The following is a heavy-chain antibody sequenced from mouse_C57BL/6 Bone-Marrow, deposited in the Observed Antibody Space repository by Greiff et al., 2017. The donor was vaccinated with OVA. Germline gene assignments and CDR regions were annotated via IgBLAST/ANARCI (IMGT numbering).Heavy chain of an antibody. V-gene: IGHV1-82*01. CDR3: ARLGYYGSYFDY. CDR1: GYAFSSSW. CDR2: IYPGDGDT. J-gene: IGHJ2*01. Sequence: QVQLQQSGPELVKPGASVKISCKASGYAFSSSWMNWVKQRPGTGLEWIGRIYPGDGDTNYNGKFKGKATLTADKSSSTAYMQLSSLTSEDSAVYFCARLGYYGSYFDYWGQGTTLTVSS. D-gene: IGHD1-1*01.